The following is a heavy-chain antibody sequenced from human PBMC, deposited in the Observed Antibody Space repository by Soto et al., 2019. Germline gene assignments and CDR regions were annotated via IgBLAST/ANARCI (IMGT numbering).Heavy chain of an antibody. Sequence: PGGSLRLSCAASGFTFSNYGMHWVRQTPGKGLEWVALILYDGSNKYYGDSVKGRYTISRDNSKNTLYLQVSSLRAEDTAVYYCVKSRDAYNFYFYYGMDVWGQGTTVTVSS. J-gene: IGHJ6*02. CDR2: ILYDGSNK. V-gene: IGHV3-30*18. CDR1: GFTFSNYG. D-gene: IGHD2-2*01. CDR3: VKSRDAYNFYFYYGMDV.